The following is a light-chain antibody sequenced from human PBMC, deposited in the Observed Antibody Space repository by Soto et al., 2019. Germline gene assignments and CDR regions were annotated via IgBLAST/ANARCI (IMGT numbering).Light chain of an antibody. CDR1: QSVSIW. V-gene: IGKV1-5*03. Sequence: DIQMTQSPSTLSASEGDRVTISCRASQSVSIWLAWYQQKPGIAPKLLIYKSSILESGVPSRFSGSGSGTEFTLTISSLQPDDFATYYCQQFNTSPWTFGQGTKVDIK. CDR3: QQFNTSPWT. J-gene: IGKJ1*01. CDR2: KSS.